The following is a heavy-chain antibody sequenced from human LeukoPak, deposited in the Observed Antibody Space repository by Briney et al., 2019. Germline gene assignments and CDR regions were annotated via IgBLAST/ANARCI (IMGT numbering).Heavy chain of an antibody. CDR1: GYTFTGYY. D-gene: IGHD3-10*01. J-gene: IGHJ6*02. Sequence: ASVKVSCKASGYTFTGYYMHWVRQAPGQGLEWMGWINPNSGGTNYAQKFRGRVTMTRDTSISTAYMELSRLRSDDTAVYYCARGPSVTMVRGSAFYYYGMDVWGQGTTVTVSS. CDR2: INPNSGGT. CDR3: ARGPSVTMVRGSAFYYYGMDV. V-gene: IGHV1-2*02.